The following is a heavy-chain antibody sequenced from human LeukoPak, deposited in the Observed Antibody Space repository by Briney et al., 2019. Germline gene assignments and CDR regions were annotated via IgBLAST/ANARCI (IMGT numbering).Heavy chain of an antibody. CDR3: ARHNQDIVLMVYAMGWYFDL. Sequence: GESLKISCKGSGYSFTSYWIGWVRQMPGKGLEWMGIIYPGDSDTRYSPSFQGQVTISADKSISTAYLQWSSLKALDTAMYYCARHNQDIVLMVYAMGWYFDLWGRGTLVTVSS. CDR2: IYPGDSDT. J-gene: IGHJ2*01. D-gene: IGHD2-8*01. V-gene: IGHV5-51*01. CDR1: GYSFTSYW.